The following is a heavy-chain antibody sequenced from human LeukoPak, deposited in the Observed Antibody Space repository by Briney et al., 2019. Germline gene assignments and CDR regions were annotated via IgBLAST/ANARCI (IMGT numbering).Heavy chain of an antibody. J-gene: IGHJ4*02. Sequence: ASVKVSCKASEYTFTRYAVNWVRQAPGQGLDWMGWINTNTGNPTYAQGFTGRFVFSLDTSVSTAYLQISSLKAEDTAVYYCARAPAPGYSGYDSGDYWGQGTLVTVSS. D-gene: IGHD5-12*01. CDR3: ARAPAPGYSGYDSGDY. CDR1: EYTFTRYA. V-gene: IGHV7-4-1*02. CDR2: INTNTGNP.